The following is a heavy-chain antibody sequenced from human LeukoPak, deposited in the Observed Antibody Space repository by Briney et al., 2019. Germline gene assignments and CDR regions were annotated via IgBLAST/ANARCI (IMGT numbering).Heavy chain of an antibody. Sequence: SETLSLTCTVPGDSISNYFWSWIRQPPGKGLEWIGSIYNSGSTYYNPSLKSRVTISVDTSKNQFSLKLSSVTAADTALYYCARAYSSSWYWNWFDPWGQGTLVTVSS. V-gene: IGHV4-38-2*02. CDR2: IYNSGST. CDR3: ARAYSSSWYWNWFDP. J-gene: IGHJ5*02. CDR1: GDSISNYF. D-gene: IGHD6-13*01.